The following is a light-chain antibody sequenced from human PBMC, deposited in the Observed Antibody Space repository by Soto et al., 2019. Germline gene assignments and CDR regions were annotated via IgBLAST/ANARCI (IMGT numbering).Light chain of an antibody. CDR1: QTVNSR. CDR2: HTS. J-gene: IGKJ1*01. CDR3: QQCHRYLT. V-gene: IGKV3-11*01. Sequence: IVFTKSPATLSSSPGERATLSFRASQTVNSRLAWYQHKPGQAPRLLIYHTSNRATGIPARFSGSASGTEFTLTISSLQPDDIATYYCQQCHRYLTFGQGTKVDIK.